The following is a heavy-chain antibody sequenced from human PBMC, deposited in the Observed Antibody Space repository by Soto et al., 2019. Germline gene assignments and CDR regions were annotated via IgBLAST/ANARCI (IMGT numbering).Heavy chain of an antibody. D-gene: IGHD2-21*02. CDR1: GFTFSSDS. CDR3: ARREDCGGDCYSLAFDI. J-gene: IGHJ3*02. V-gene: IGHV3-48*02. CDR2: ISSSSSTI. Sequence: EVQLVESGGGLVQPGGSLRLSCAASGFTFSSDSMNWVRQAPGKGLEWVSYISSSSSTIYYADSVKGRFTISRDNAKNSLYLQMNSMRDEDSVVYYCARREDCGGDCYSLAFDIWGQGTMVTVSS.